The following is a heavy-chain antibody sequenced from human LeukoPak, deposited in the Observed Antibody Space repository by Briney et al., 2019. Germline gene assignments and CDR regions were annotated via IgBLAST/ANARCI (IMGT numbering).Heavy chain of an antibody. Sequence: GGSLRLSCAASGFTFSSYWMHWVRQAPGKGLVWVLRINSDGSSTSYADSVKGRFTISRDNAKNTLYLQMNSLRAEDTAVYYCAREVTYCSSTSCYMADFDYWGEGTLVTVSS. CDR3: AREVTYCSSTSCYMADFDY. J-gene: IGHJ4*02. D-gene: IGHD2-2*02. V-gene: IGHV3-74*01. CDR1: GFTFSSYW. CDR2: INSDGSST.